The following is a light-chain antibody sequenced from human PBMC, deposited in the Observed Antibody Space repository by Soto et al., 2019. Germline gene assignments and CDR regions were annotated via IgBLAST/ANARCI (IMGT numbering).Light chain of an antibody. CDR1: QSVSRSD. CDR2: GAS. V-gene: IGKV3-20*01. Sequence: EIVLTQSPVTLSLSPGERATLSCRASQSVSRSDLAWYQQKPGQAPRLLIYGASSRATGIPDRFSGSGSGTDFTLTISRMEPEDVAVYYCQQFSSTPSWTFGQGTKVDIK. J-gene: IGKJ1*01. CDR3: QQFSSTPSWT.